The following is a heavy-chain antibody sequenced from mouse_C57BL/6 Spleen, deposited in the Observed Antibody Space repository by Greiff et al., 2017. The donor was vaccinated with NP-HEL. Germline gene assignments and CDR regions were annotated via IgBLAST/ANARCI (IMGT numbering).Heavy chain of an antibody. CDR3: ASYYGSSLYWYFDV. Sequence: QVHVKQSGPELVKPGASVKLSCKASGYTFTSYDINWVKQRPGQGLEWIGWIYPRDGSTKYNEKFKGKATLTVDTSSSTAYMELHSLTSEDSAVYFCASYYGSSLYWYFDVWGTGTTVTVSS. J-gene: IGHJ1*03. D-gene: IGHD1-1*01. CDR1: GYTFTSYD. V-gene: IGHV1-85*01. CDR2: IYPRDGST.